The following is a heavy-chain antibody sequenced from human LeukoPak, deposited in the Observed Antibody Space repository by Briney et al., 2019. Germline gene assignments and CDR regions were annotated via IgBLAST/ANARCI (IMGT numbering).Heavy chain of an antibody. CDR2: ISAYNGNT. V-gene: IGHV1-18*01. CDR1: GYTFTSYG. CDR3: AREVAFNDYGDYLSALYFDY. J-gene: IGHJ4*02. D-gene: IGHD4-17*01. Sequence: ASVKVCCKASGYTFTSYGISWVRQAPGQGLEWMGWISAYNGNTNYAQKLQGRVTMTTDTSTSTAYMELRSLRSDDTAVYYCAREVAFNDYGDYLSALYFDYWGQGTLVTVSS.